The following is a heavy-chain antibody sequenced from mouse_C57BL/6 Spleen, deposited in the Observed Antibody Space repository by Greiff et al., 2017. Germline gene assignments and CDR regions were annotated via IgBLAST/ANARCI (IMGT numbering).Heavy chain of an antibody. CDR3: ARGESSWFAY. CDR1: GYTFTSYW. J-gene: IGHJ3*01. Sequence: QVQLQQPGAELVKPGASVKLSCKASGYTFTSYWMQWVNQRPGQGLEWIGEIDPSDSYTNYNQKFKGKATLTVDTSSSTAYMQLSSLTSEDSAVYYCARGESSWFAYWGQGTLVTVSA. V-gene: IGHV1-50*01. D-gene: IGHD6-2*01. CDR2: IDPSDSYT.